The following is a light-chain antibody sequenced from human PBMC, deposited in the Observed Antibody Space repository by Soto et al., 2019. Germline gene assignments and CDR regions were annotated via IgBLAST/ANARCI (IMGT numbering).Light chain of an antibody. V-gene: IGKV1-5*01. CDR1: ESISNW. Sequence: IQLTQSPTTLPASVGDRVTLTCRASESISNWLAWYQQRPGTAPKLLIYHASILETAVPSRFSGNGSGTEFTLTISSLQPVDFATYYCQQYRTYSFGQGTKVDIK. CDR2: HAS. J-gene: IGKJ1*01. CDR3: QQYRTYS.